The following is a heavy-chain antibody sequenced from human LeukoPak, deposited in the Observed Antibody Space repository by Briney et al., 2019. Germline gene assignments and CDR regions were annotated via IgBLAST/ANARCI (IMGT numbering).Heavy chain of an antibody. J-gene: IGHJ6*03. CDR2: INPSGGST. V-gene: IGHV1-46*01. CDR3: AGSIAVAGKGYYYYYMDV. CDR1: GYTFTSYY. D-gene: IGHD6-19*01. Sequence: ASVKVSCKASGYTFTSYYMHWVRQARGQGLEWMGIINPSGGSTSYAQKFQGRVTMTRDMSTSTVYMELSSRRSEDTAVYYCAGSIAVAGKGYYYYYMDVWGKGTTVTVSS.